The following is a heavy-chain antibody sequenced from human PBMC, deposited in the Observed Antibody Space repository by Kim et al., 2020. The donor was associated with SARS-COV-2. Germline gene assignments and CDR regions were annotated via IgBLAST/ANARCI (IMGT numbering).Heavy chain of an antibody. CDR1: GFTFSSYA. J-gene: IGHJ6*02. CDR3: ARDFVVVVAATFHYYYGMDV. D-gene: IGHD2-15*01. Sequence: GGSLRLSCAASGFTFSSYAMHWVRQAPGKGLEWVAVISYDGSNKYYADSVKGRFTISRDNSKNTLYLQMNSLRAEDTAVYYCARDFVVVVAATFHYYYGMDVWGQGTTVTVS. CDR2: ISYDGSNK. V-gene: IGHV3-30-3*01.